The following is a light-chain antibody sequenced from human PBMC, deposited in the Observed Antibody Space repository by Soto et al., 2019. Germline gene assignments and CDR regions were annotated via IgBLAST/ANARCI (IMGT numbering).Light chain of an antibody. CDR1: QSVSSN. V-gene: IGKV3-15*01. CDR2: GAS. CDR3: KQYNNLPRT. Sequence: EIVMTQSPATLSVSPGERATLSCRASQSVSSNLAWYQQKPGQAPRLLIYGASTRATGIPARFSGSGSGTEFTLTISSLQSEDFAVYYCKQYNNLPRTFGQGTKVDIK. J-gene: IGKJ1*01.